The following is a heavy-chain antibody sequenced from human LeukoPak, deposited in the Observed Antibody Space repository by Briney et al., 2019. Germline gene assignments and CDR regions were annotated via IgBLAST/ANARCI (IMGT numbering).Heavy chain of an antibody. D-gene: IGHD1-26*01. V-gene: IGHV3-23*01. CDR3: AKGGKWDVTPFDY. CDR2: ISGGGGST. J-gene: IGHJ4*02. Sequence: GGSLRPSCTASGFTFTSYSMNWVRQAPGKGLEWVSTISGGGGSTYYADSVKGRFTISRDNSKNTLYLQVNSLRAEDTAVYYCAKGGKWDVTPFDYWGQGTLVTVSS. CDR1: GFTFTSYS.